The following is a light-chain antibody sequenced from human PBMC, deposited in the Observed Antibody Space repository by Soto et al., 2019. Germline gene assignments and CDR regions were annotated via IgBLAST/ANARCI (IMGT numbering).Light chain of an antibody. CDR1: QPLNLNY. V-gene: IGKV3-20*01. CDR3: HQYYRTPRT. J-gene: IGKJ1*01. CDR2: DAS. Sequence: EKVMTQSPATLSLSTGKEGTLSCRASQPLNLNYLAWYQQKPGQAPRLLIYDASSRATGTPDRFSGTGSATDFTLTISRLEPEDFAVYYCHQYYRTPRTFGQGTKVDIK.